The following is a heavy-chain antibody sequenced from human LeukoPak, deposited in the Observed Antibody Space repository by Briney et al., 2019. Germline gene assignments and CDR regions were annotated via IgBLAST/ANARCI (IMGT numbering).Heavy chain of an antibody. Sequence: GGSLRLSCAVSGTTLSNYGMSWVRQAPGTGLEWVAGISDRGSRTNYADSVKGRFTISTDHPKNTLYLQMNSLRAEDTAVYFCAKRGVVIRVILVGFHKEAYYFDSWGQGALVTVSS. CDR2: ISDRGSRT. CDR1: GTTLSNYG. D-gene: IGHD3-22*01. CDR3: AKRGVVIRVILVGFHKEAYYFDS. J-gene: IGHJ4*02. V-gene: IGHV3-23*01.